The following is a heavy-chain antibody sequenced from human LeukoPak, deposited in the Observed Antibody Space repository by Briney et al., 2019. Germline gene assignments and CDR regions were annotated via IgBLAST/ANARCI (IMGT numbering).Heavy chain of an antibody. CDR3: ARVLWFGELLYHFDY. CDR1: GGTFSSYA. CDR2: IIPIFGTA. Sequence: SVKVSCKASGGTFSSYAISWVRKAPGQGLEWMGGIIPIFGTANYAQKFQGRVTIPADESTSTAYMELSSLRSEDTAVYYCARVLWFGELLYHFDYWGQGTLVTVSS. V-gene: IGHV1-69*13. J-gene: IGHJ4*02. D-gene: IGHD3-10*01.